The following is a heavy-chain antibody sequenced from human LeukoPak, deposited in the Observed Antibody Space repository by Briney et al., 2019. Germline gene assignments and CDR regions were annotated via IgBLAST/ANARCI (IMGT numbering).Heavy chain of an antibody. CDR2: FDPEDGET. V-gene: IGHV1-24*01. CDR1: GYTLTELS. J-gene: IGHJ4*02. Sequence: ASVKVSCKVSGYTLTELSMHWVRQAPGKGLEWMGGFDPEDGETFYAQKFQGRVTMTEDTSTDTAYMELSSLRSEDTAVYYCATGGYSYTHPLDYWGQGTLVTVSS. CDR3: ATGGYSYTHPLDY. D-gene: IGHD5-18*01.